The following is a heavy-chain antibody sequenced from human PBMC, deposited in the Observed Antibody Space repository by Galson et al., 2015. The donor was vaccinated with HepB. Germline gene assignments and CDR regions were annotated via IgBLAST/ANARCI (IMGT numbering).Heavy chain of an antibody. Sequence: SLRLSCAESGFTFSSYGMHWVRQAPGKGLEWVAVIWYDGSNKYYADSVKGRFTISRDNSKNTLYLQMNSLRAEDTAVYYCARDGDSSGWYGAFDIWGQGTMVTVSS. CDR2: IWYDGSNK. D-gene: IGHD6-19*01. V-gene: IGHV3-33*01. CDR3: ARDGDSSGWYGAFDI. CDR1: GFTFSSYG. J-gene: IGHJ3*02.